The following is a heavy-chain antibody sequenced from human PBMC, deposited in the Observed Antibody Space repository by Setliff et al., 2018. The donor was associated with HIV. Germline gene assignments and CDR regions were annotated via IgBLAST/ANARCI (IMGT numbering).Heavy chain of an antibody. CDR1: GFTFSNYA. D-gene: IGHD3-16*01. Sequence: GGSLGLSCAASGFTFSNYAMSWVRQAPGKGLEWVSAITGSGRTTYYADSVKGRFTISRDNSKNTLSLQMNSLRAEDTAVYYCAKDYVENDYWGQGTLVTVSS. V-gene: IGHV3-23*01. J-gene: IGHJ4*02. CDR3: AKDYVENDY. CDR2: ITGSGRTT.